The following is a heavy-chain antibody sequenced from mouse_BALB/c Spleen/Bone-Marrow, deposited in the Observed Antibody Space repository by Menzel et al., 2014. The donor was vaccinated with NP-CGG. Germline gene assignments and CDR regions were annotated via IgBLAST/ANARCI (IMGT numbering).Heavy chain of an antibody. CDR1: GFNIKDTY. V-gene: IGHV14-3*02. CDR2: IDPANGDI. CDR3: ARGGNYGWFAY. Sequence: VQLKESGAELVKPGVSVKLSCTASGFNIKDTYMHWVKQRPEQGLEWIGRIDPANGDIIYDPKFQGKATITADTSSNTAYLQLSSLTSEDTAVYYCARGGNYGWFAYWGQGTLVTVSA. J-gene: IGHJ3*01. D-gene: IGHD2-1*01.